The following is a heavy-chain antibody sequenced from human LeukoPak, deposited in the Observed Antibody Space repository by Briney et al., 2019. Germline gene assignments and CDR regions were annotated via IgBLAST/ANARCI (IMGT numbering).Heavy chain of an antibody. CDR1: GGSISSSSYY. Sequence: SETLSLTCTVSGGSISSSSYYWGWIRQPPGKGLEWIGSIYYSGSTYYNPSLKSRVTISVDTSKNQFSLKLSSVTAADTAVYYCDIVVVPAASSYFDYWGQGTLVTVSS. J-gene: IGHJ4*02. D-gene: IGHD2-2*01. CDR2: IYYSGST. V-gene: IGHV4-39*07. CDR3: DIVVVPAASSYFDY.